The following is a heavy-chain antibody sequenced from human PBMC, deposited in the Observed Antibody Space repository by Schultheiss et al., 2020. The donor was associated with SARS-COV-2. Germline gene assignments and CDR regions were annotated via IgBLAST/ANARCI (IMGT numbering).Heavy chain of an antibody. J-gene: IGHJ6*02. CDR3: AKVLRPLSQGGYNSLGEDGMDV. CDR1: GFTFSDYY. D-gene: IGHD5-24*01. CDR2: ISSSGSTI. V-gene: IGHV3-11*04. Sequence: GESLKISCAASGFTFSDYYMSWIRQAPGKGLEWVSYISSSGSTIYYADSVKGRFTVSRDTSKNTLYLQMNTLRVEDTAVYYCAKVLRPLSQGGYNSLGEDGMDVWGQGTTVTVSS.